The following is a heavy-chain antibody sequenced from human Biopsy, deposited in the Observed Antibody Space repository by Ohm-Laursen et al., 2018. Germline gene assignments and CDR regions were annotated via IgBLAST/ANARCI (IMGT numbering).Heavy chain of an antibody. Sequence: SQTLSLTCTVSGGSISDSTYHWGWIRQSPGKGLEWIGNIYYSGNTDYSPSLKSRVTISVDTSNNQFSLKLRSVTAADTAVYYCARLGSGDYFPTFFDVWGQGALVTVSS. CDR2: IYYSGNT. D-gene: IGHD5-12*01. V-gene: IGHV4-39*01. CDR1: GGSISDSTYH. CDR3: ARLGSGDYFPTFFDV. J-gene: IGHJ4*02.